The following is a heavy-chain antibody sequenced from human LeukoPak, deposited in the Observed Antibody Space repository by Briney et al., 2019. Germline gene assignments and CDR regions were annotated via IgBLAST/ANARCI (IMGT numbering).Heavy chain of an antibody. Sequence: GASVKVSCKASGYTFTSYYMHWVRQAPGQGLEWMGIINPSGGSTSYAQKFQGRVTMTRDTSTSTVYMELSSLRSEDTAVYYCARGGPTYYYDSSVNNFFDYGAKGPLVTVS. D-gene: IGHD3-22*01. CDR1: GYTFTSYY. CDR3: ARGGPTYYYDSSVNNFFDY. J-gene: IGHJ4*02. CDR2: INPSGGST. V-gene: IGHV1-46*01.